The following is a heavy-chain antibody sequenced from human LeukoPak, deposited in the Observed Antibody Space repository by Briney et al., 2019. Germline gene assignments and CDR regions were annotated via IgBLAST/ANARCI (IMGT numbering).Heavy chain of an antibody. Sequence: NPSETLSLTCAVYGGSFSGYYWSWIRQPPGKGLEWIGEINHSGSTNYNPSLKSRVTISVDTSKNQFSLKLSSVTAADTAVYYCASQALYDSSGYLGYWGQGTLVTVSS. CDR1: GGSFSGYY. V-gene: IGHV4-34*01. CDR3: ASQALYDSSGYLGY. D-gene: IGHD3-22*01. J-gene: IGHJ4*02. CDR2: INHSGST.